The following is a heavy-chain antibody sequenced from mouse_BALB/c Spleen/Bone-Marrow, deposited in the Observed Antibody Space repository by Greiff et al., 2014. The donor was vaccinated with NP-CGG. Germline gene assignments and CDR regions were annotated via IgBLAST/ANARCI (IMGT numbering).Heavy chain of an antibody. CDR2: IDPANGNT. CDR3: ARYNYGSSLFAY. V-gene: IGHV14-3*02. J-gene: IGHJ3*01. CDR1: GFNIKDTY. D-gene: IGHD1-1*01. Sequence: VQLQQSGAELVKPGASVKLSCTASGFNIKDTYMYWVKQRPEQGLEWIGRIDPANGNTKYDPKFQDKATITADTSSNTAYLQLSSLTSEDTAVYYCARYNYGSSLFAYWGQGTLVTVSA.